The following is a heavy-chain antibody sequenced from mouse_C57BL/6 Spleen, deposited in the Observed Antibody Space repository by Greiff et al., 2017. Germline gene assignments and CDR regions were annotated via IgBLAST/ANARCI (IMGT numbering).Heavy chain of an antibody. J-gene: IGHJ2*01. CDR3: ARSRLLRDFDY. CDR1: GYTFTSYW. V-gene: IGHV1-50*01. Sequence: QVQLQHPGAELVKPGASVKLSCKASGYTFTSYWMQWVKQRPGQGLEWIGEIDPSDSYTNYNQKFKGKATLTVDTSSSTAYMQLSSLTSEDSAVYYCARSRLLRDFDYWGQGTTLTVSS. D-gene: IGHD2-3*01. CDR2: IDPSDSYT.